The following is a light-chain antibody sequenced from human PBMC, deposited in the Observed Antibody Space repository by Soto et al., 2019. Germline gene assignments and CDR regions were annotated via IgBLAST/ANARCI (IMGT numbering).Light chain of an antibody. CDR1: RNINRK. CDR3: QQYYDYPPLI. J-gene: IGKJ4*01. CDR2: GAS. Sequence: EIVMTQSPATLSVSPGERATLSCRASRNINRKLAWYQQHPGQAPRLLISGASTRATGIPARFSGSGSGTEFTLTIISLQSEDVAGYYCQQYYDYPPLIFGGGTKVEIK. V-gene: IGKV3-15*01.